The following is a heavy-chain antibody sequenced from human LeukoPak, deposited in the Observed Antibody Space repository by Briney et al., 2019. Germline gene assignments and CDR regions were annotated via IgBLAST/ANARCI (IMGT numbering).Heavy chain of an antibody. CDR2: INANTGST. J-gene: IGHJ4*02. CDR1: GYTFTCHY. Sequence: ASVKVSCKASGYTFTCHYVHWVRPAPGQGLEWMGWINANTGSTKYAQKLQGRVSMTRDTSISTAFLELGSLTSDDTAVYYCARVADCSIGVCLNYDHWGQGALVTVSS. D-gene: IGHD2-8*01. V-gene: IGHV1-2*02. CDR3: ARVADCSIGVCLNYDH.